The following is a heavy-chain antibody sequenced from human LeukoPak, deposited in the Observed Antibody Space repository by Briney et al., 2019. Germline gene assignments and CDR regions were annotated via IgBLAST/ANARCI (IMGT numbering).Heavy chain of an antibody. J-gene: IGHJ4*02. CDR2: IYTSGST. V-gene: IGHV4-4*07. Sequence: SETLSLTCSVSGGSISSYYWSWIRQPAGKGLEWIGRIYTSGSTNYNPSLKSRVTMSVDTSKNQFSLKLNSVTAADTAVYYCARRVRYCSSTSCYFFDYWGQGTLVTVSS. D-gene: IGHD2-2*01. CDR3: ARRVRYCSSTSCYFFDY. CDR1: GGSISSYY.